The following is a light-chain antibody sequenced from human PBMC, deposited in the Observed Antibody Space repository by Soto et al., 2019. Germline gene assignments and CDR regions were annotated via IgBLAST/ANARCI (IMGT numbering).Light chain of an antibody. J-gene: IGKJ1*01. V-gene: IGKV3-15*01. CDR1: QTINNN. CDR3: LHYNNGPR. Sequence: ETVMTQSPVTVSVSPGEGATPSFRASQTINNNLAWYQQKPGQAPRLLIYGASRRATGVPARFSGSGSGTEFTLTISSLQSEDFAVYYCLHYNNGPRFGQGTKVDIK. CDR2: GAS.